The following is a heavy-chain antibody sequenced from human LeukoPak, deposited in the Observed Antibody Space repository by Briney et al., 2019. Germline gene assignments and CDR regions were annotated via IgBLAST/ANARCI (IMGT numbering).Heavy chain of an antibody. CDR2: ITSTSTYI. J-gene: IGHJ4*02. CDR1: GFTFRTYT. D-gene: IGHD3-10*01. Sequence: PGGSLRLSCAASGFTFRTYTMNWVRQAPGKGLEWVSSITSTSTYIYYAASVKGRFTISRDNAANSLYLQMNSLTADDTAVYYCARALVATYYFNPPGSSWGPGTLVTVSS. V-gene: IGHV3-21*01. CDR3: ARALVATYYFNPPGSS.